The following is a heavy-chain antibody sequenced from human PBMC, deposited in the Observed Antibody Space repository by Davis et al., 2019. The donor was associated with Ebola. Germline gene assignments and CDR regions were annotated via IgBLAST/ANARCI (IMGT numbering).Heavy chain of an antibody. Sequence: GGSLRLSCAASGFTFSRYWMSWVRQTPGKGLEWLSYISGGGSTTYYADSLRGRLTVSRDNAKNSLFLQMDSLRHEDTGVYFCARDPFDGYYGDFDSWGQGTLVAVSS. D-gene: IGHD2-21*01. CDR2: ISGGGSTT. J-gene: IGHJ5*01. CDR1: GFTFSRYW. V-gene: IGHV3-48*02. CDR3: ARDPFDGYYGDFDS.